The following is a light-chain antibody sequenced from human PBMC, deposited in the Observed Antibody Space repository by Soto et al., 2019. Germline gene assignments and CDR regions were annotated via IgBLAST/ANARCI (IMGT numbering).Light chain of an antibody. V-gene: IGLV2-8*01. CDR2: EVS. J-gene: IGLJ2*01. Sequence: QSALTQPPSASGSPGQSVAISCTGTSSDVGGYNYVSWYQQHPGKAPKLIISEVSKRPSGVPDRFSGSKSGNTASLTVSGLQTEDEADYYCSSYAGINTVVFGGGTKLTVL. CDR1: SSDVGGYNY. CDR3: SSYAGINTVV.